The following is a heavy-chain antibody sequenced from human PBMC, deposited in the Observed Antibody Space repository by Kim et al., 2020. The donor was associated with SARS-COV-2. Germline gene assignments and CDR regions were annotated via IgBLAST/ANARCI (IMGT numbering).Heavy chain of an antibody. CDR2: ISYDGSNK. CDR3: ARAGAGRFTVTTHYYYGMDV. V-gene: IGHV3-30*04. CDR1: GFTFSSYA. J-gene: IGHJ6*02. D-gene: IGHD4-17*01. Sequence: GGSLRLSCAASGFTFSSYAMHWVRQAPGKGLEWVAVISYDGSNKYYADSVKGRFTISRDNSKNTLYLQMNSLRAEDTAVYYCARAGAGRFTVTTHYYYGMDVWGQGTTVTVSS.